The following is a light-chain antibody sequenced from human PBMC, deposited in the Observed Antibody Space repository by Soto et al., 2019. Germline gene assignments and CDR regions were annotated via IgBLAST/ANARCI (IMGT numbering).Light chain of an antibody. CDR3: SSYTSSSTPV. V-gene: IGLV2-14*01. CDR2: EVS. J-gene: IGLJ2*01. CDR1: SSDVGGYNY. Sequence: QSALTQPASVSGSPGQLITISCTGTSSDVGGYNYVSWYQQHPGKAPKLMIYEVSNRPSGVSNRFSGSKSGNTASLTISGLQAEDEADYYCSSYTSSSTPVFGGGTKLTVL.